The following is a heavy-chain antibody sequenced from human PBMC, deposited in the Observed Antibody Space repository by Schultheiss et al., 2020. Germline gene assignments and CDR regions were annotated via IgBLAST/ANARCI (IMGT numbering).Heavy chain of an antibody. D-gene: IGHD3-3*01. Sequence: SQTLSLTCTVSGGSISSGGYYWGWIRQPPGKGLEWIGSIYYSGSTYYNPSLKSRVTISVDTSKNQFSLKLSSVTAADTAVYYCARHNTRFLEWLSMDVWGKGTTVTVSS. J-gene: IGHJ6*03. CDR3: ARHNTRFLEWLSMDV. V-gene: IGHV4-39*01. CDR2: IYYSGST. CDR1: GGSISSGGYY.